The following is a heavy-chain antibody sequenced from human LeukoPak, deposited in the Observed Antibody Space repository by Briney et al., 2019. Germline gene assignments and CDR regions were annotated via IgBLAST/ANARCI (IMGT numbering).Heavy chain of an antibody. J-gene: IGHJ4*02. Sequence: GGSLRLSCTASGSTFSDYWMTWVRQAPGKGPEWVANIKQDGSQRYYVDSVRGRFTISRDNAKNSLFLQMNGLRAEDTAVYYCARRGGSSSRRSPIDYWGQGTRVTVSS. D-gene: IGHD6-6*01. V-gene: IGHV3-7*01. CDR2: IKQDGSQR. CDR3: ARRGGSSSRRSPIDY. CDR1: GSTFSDYW.